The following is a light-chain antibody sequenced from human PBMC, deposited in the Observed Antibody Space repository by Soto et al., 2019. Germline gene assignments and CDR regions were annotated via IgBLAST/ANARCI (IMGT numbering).Light chain of an antibody. CDR2: KAS. CDR1: QSISSW. V-gene: IGKV1-5*03. CDR3: QQYNNWPS. Sequence: DIQMTQSPSTLSASAGDRVTITCRASQSISSWLAWYQQKPGKAPKLLIYKASSLESGVPSRFSGSGSGTEFTLTISSLQSEDFAVYYCQQYNNWPSFGQGTKVDIK. J-gene: IGKJ1*01.